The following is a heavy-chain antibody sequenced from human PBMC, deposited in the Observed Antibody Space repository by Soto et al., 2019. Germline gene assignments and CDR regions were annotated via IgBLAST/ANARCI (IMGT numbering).Heavy chain of an antibody. CDR3: ARTQTNDY. CDR1: GYTXTGYY. Sequence: SXKVSFLASGYTXTGYYINWVRQAPGQGLEWIGWINTNSGGTNYAQKFQGRVTMNRDTSISTAYMELSRLTSYDTAVYYCARTQTNDYWGQGTLGTVS. J-gene: IGHJ4*02. CDR2: INTNSGGT. V-gene: IGHV1-2*02.